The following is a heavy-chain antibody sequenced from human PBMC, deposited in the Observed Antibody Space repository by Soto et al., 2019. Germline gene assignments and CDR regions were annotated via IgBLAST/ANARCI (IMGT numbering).Heavy chain of an antibody. CDR1: GFTFRNYA. V-gene: IGHV3-33*01. CDR3: ARDGASGWNWDS. J-gene: IGHJ4*02. Sequence: QVRLVESGGGAVQPGRSLKLSCTASGFTFRNYAMHWVRQAPGKGLEWVAFIWSAGSRQDYAESVRGRFTISRDDSNNRQDLKRNSLSVEDTSLYYCARDGASGWNWDSWGQGTLVTVTS. CDR2: IWSAGSRQ. D-gene: IGHD6-19*01.